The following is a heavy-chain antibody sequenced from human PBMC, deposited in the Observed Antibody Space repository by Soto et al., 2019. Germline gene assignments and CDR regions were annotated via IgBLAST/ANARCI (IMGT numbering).Heavy chain of an antibody. D-gene: IGHD2-21*02. CDR3: ARDMSGCSSSDCYLSGWFDP. Sequence: QLQLRESGSGLVKPSQTLSLTCTVSGAPITSGAYSWSWIRQPPGKGLEWIGFIYQSGSTHYNPSLKSRVPISVDRSKNHFCLQLTSLTAADTAVYYCARDMSGCSSSDCYLSGWFDPWGPGTLVTVSS. CDR2: IYQSGST. CDR1: GAPITSGAYS. J-gene: IGHJ5*02. V-gene: IGHV4-30-2*01.